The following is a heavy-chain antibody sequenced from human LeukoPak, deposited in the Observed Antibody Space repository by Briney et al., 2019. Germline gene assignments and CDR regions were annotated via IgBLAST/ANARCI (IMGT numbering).Heavy chain of an antibody. Sequence: GGSLRLSCGVSGFTFSSYSMCWVRQAPGKGLEWVSFISSSSSYIYYADSVKGRFTISRDNSKNTLYLQMSSLRAEDTAVYYCAKDHGDCSGGSCLQYFYYYMDVWGKGTTVTVSS. CDR2: ISSSSSYI. V-gene: IGHV3-21*04. J-gene: IGHJ6*03. CDR1: GFTFSSYS. CDR3: AKDHGDCSGGSCLQYFYYYMDV. D-gene: IGHD2-15*01.